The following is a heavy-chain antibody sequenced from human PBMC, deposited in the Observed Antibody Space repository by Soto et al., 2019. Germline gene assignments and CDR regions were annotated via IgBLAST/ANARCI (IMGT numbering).Heavy chain of an antibody. CDR1: GGSINSGGYY. CDR3: ASLFYSSGWYGEIDY. CDR2: IYYSGST. Sequence: SETLSVTCTVSGGSINSGGYYWNWIRQHPGKGLEWIGYIYYSGSTYYNPSLKSRVTISVDTSKNQFSLKLSSVTAADTAVYYCASLFYSSGWYGEIDYWGQGTLVTVSS. J-gene: IGHJ4*02. V-gene: IGHV4-31*03. D-gene: IGHD6-19*01.